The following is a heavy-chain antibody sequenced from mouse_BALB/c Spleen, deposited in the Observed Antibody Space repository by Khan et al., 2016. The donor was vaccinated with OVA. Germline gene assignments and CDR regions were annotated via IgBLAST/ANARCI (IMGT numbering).Heavy chain of an antibody. CDR2: INPYTGEP. CDR3: ARAVAPYYNAMDY. V-gene: IGHV9-3-1*01. J-gene: IGHJ4*01. Sequence: QIQLVQSGPELKKPGETVKISCKASGYTFTNFGMNWVKQAPGQGLKWMGWINPYTGEPTYTADFQGRFAFSFETSASTAYLQINNLKNEDTATYFCARAVAPYYNAMDYWGQGTAVTVSS. D-gene: IGHD1-1*01. CDR1: GYTFTNFG.